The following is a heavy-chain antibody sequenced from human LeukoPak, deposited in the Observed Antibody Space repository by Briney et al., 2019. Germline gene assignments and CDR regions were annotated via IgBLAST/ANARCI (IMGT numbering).Heavy chain of an antibody. Sequence: GGSLRLSCAASGFTFSNYGMHWVCQAPGKGLEWVAVISYDGSNKYYADSVKGRFTISRDNSKNTLCLQMNSLRAEDTAVYYCAKAAGGATSLFDYWGQGTLVTVSS. D-gene: IGHD1-26*01. J-gene: IGHJ4*02. CDR3: AKAAGGATSLFDY. CDR2: ISYDGSNK. V-gene: IGHV3-30*18. CDR1: GFTFSNYG.